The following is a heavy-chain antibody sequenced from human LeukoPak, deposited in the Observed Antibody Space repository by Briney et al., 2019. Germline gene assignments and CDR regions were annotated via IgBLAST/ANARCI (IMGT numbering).Heavy chain of an antibody. CDR3: AKGYCSSTSYLDAFDI. V-gene: IGHV3-30*02. CDR2: IRYDGSNK. J-gene: IGHJ3*02. CDR1: GFTFSSYG. D-gene: IGHD2-2*01. Sequence: GGSLRLSCAASGFTFSSYGMHWVRQAPGKGLEWVAFIRYDGSNKYYADSVKGRFTISRDNSKNTLYLQMNSLRAEDTAVYYCAKGYCSSTSYLDAFDIWGQGSMVTVSS.